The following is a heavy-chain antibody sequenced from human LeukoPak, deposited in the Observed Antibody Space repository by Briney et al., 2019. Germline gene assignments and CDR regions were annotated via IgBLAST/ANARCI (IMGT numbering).Heavy chain of an antibody. J-gene: IGHJ4*02. CDR3: AREAYTVTFFDY. Sequence: GGSLRLSCAASGFTFDGYAMHWVRQAPGKGLEWVSGISWNSGSIGYADSVKGRFTISRDNAKNSLYLQMNSLRAEDTALYYCAREAYTVTFFDYWGQGTLVTVSS. CDR2: ISWNSGSI. CDR1: GFTFDGYA. D-gene: IGHD4-11*01. V-gene: IGHV3-9*01.